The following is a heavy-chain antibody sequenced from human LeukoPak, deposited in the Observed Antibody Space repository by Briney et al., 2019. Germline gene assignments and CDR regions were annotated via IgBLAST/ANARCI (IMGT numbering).Heavy chain of an antibody. CDR3: ARWGSSSSGAA. CDR1: GGSISSSRYY. D-gene: IGHD6-6*01. CDR2: IYYSGST. J-gene: IGHJ5*02. Sequence: PSETLSLTCTVSGGSISSSRYYWDWIRQPPGKGLEWIGSIYYSGSTYYNPSLRSRVTISADTSKNQFSLKLSSVTAADTAAYYCARWGSSSSGAAWGQGTLVTVSS. V-gene: IGHV4-39*01.